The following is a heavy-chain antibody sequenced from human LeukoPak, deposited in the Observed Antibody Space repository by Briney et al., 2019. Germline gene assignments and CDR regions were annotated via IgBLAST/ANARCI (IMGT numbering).Heavy chain of an antibody. CDR2: ISYDGSNK. CDR3: ARGFVEGYYMDV. CDR1: GFTFSSYA. J-gene: IGHJ6*03. V-gene: IGHV3-30*01. Sequence: PGGSLRLSCAASGFTFSSYAMHWVRQAPGKGLEWVAVISYDGSNKYYADSVKGRFTISRDNSKNTLYLQMTSLRAEDTAVYYCARGFVEGYYMDVWGKGTTVTVSS. D-gene: IGHD3-3*01.